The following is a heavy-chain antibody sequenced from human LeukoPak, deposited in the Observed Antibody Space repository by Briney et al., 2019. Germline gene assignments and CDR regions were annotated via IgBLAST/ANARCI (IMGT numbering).Heavy chain of an antibody. CDR3: AREEPAGSIDY. D-gene: IGHD1-14*01. Sequence: GGFLRLSCAASGFVFNSHPMHWVRQAPGKGLECISAISGTGHNTYYANSVKGRFTISRDNSRNTLYLQMGSLRAEDTALYYCAREEPAGSIDYWGQGTLVIVSS. V-gene: IGHV3-64*01. CDR1: GFVFNSHP. J-gene: IGHJ4*02. CDR2: ISGTGHNT.